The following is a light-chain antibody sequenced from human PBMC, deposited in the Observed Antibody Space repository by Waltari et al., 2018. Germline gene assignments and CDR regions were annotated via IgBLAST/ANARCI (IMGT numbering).Light chain of an antibody. CDR1: NSDIGGHNY. J-gene: IGLJ1*01. V-gene: IGLV2-14*03. Sequence: QSALTQPASVSGSPGQSITISCTGTNSDIGGHNYVSWYQQHPGKAPKRMIYDVSMRPSGVSIRFSGSKSGNTASLTISGLQPDDKADYYCSSYTSRATYVFGTGTKVTVL. CDR3: SSYTSRATYV. CDR2: DVS.